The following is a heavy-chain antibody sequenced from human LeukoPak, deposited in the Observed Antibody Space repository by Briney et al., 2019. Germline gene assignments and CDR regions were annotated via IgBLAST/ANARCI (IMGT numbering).Heavy chain of an antibody. CDR1: GFSLSTSGVG. V-gene: IGHV2-5*02. CDR2: IYWDDDK. J-gene: IGHJ4*02. CDR3: ARTVTTTLGDY. Sequence: SDPTLVKPTQTLTLTCTFSGFSLSTSGVGVGWIRQPPGKALEWLALIYWDDDKRYSPSLKSRLTITKDTSKNQVVLTMTNMDPVDTATYYCARTVTTTLGDYWGQGTLVTVSS. D-gene: IGHD4-17*01.